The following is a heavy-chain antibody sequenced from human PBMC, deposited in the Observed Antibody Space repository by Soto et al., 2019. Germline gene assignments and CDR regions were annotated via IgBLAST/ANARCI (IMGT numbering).Heavy chain of an antibody. CDR1: GFTFSSYG. CDR2: IWYDGSNK. J-gene: IGHJ4*02. CDR3: ARDGAPITMIVEGVDY. Sequence: GGSLRLSCAASGFTFSSYGMHWVRQAPGKGLEWVAVIWYDGSNKYYADSVKGRFTISRDNSKNTLHLQMNSLRAEDTAVYYCARDGAPITMIVEGVDYWGQGTLVTVSS. D-gene: IGHD3-22*01. V-gene: IGHV3-33*01.